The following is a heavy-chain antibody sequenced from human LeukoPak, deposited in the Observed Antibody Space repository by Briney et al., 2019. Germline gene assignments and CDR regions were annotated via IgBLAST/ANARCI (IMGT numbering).Heavy chain of an antibody. Sequence: GAAVTVSLMASVCTFTDYYMHWVRQAAGQGLEWMGWINPNSGATKYAQKFQGRVTKTRYTSISTAYMELSRPRSDDTAVYYCARDRAGYGDCFDYWGQGTLVTVSS. CDR1: VCTFTDYY. CDR2: INPNSGAT. J-gene: IGHJ4*02. V-gene: IGHV1-2*02. D-gene: IGHD4-17*01. CDR3: ARDRAGYGDCFDY.